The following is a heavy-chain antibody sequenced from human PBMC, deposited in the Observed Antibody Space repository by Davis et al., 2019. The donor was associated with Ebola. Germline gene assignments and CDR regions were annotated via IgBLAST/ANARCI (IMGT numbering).Heavy chain of an antibody. V-gene: IGHV4-34*01. J-gene: IGHJ4*02. D-gene: IGHD6-13*01. CDR2: IDHSGTT. Sequence: MPSETLSLTCAVSGGPFTGYYWSWIRQPPGKGLEWIAEIDHSGTTHYNSSLKSRVTISVDTSKNQISLQLISMTAADTAVYYCARQEALYGSIDNWGQGTLVTVSS. CDR3: ARQEALYGSIDN. CDR1: GGPFTGYY.